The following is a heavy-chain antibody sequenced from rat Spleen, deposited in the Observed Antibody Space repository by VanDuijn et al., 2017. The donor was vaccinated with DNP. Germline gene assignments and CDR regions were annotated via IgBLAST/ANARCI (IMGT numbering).Heavy chain of an antibody. D-gene: IGHD1-11*01. CDR1: AYSITTHY. CDR2: ISYSGRT. Sequence: EVQLQESGPGLVKPSQSLSLTCSVTAYSITTHYWGWIRKFPGNKMEWIGHISYSGRTTYNPSLKSRISITRDTSKNQFFLQLNSVSTEDTATYYCARWRIGPHYFDYWGQGVMATVSS. J-gene: IGHJ2*01. V-gene: IGHV3-1*01. CDR3: ARWRIGPHYFDY.